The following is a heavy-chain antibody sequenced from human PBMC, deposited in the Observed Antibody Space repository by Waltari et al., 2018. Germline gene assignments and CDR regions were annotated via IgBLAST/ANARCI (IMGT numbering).Heavy chain of an antibody. J-gene: IGHJ4*02. D-gene: IGHD6-6*01. CDR3: ARRWGQLVPYGFDY. CDR1: GGSISSSSYY. CDR2: IYYSGST. Sequence: QLQLQESGPGLVTPSETLSLTCTVSGGSISSSSYYWGWLRQPPGKGLGWIGSIYYSGSTYYNPSLKSRVTISVDTSKNQFSLKLSSVTAADTAVYYCARRWGQLVPYGFDYWGQGTLVTVSS. V-gene: IGHV4-39*01.